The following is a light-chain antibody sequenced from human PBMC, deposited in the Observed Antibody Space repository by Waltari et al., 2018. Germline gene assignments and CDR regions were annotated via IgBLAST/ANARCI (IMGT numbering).Light chain of an antibody. CDR2: WAS. CDR1: QSVLYSSANKRY. J-gene: IGKJ4*01. V-gene: IGKV4-1*01. Sequence: DIVMTQSPDSLAVSLGERATINCKSSQSVLYSSANKRYLNWYQQKPGQPPKLLIYWASTRESGVPDRISGAGSGTDFTLTISSLQSEDVAVYYCQQYYSTPLTFGGGTKVEIK. CDR3: QQYYSTPLT.